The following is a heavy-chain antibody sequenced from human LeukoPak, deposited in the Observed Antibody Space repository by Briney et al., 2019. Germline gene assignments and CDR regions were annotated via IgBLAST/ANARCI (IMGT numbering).Heavy chain of an antibody. CDR3: ARVALGGCSSTSSCIYMDV. D-gene: IGHD2-2*01. CDR1: GGTFSSYA. J-gene: IGHJ6*03. Sequence: SVKVSCKASGGTFSSYAISWVRQAPGQGLEWMGGIIPIFGTANYAQKFQGRVTITTDESTSTAYMELSSLRSEDTAVYYCARVALGGCSSTSSCIYMDVWGKGTTVTVSS. V-gene: IGHV1-69*05. CDR2: IIPIFGTA.